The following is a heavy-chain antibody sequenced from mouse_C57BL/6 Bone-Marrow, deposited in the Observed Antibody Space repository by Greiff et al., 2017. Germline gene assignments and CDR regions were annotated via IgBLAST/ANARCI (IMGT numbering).Heavy chain of an antibody. CDR2: IYPRSGNT. CDR3: ARCYYDGSSYPFAD. D-gene: IGHD1-1*01. J-gene: IGHJ3*01. Sequence: VQLQQSGAELARPGASVKLSCKASGYTFTSYGISWVKQRTGQGLEWIGEIYPRSGNTYYNETFKGKATLPADKSSSTASMELRSLTSEDSAVYFCARCYYDGSSYPFADWGKGTLVTVSA. CDR1: GYTFTSYG. V-gene: IGHV1-81*01.